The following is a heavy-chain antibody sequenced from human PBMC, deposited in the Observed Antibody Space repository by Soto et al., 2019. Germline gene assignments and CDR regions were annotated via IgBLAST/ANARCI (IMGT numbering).Heavy chain of an antibody. CDR1: GGTFRSYA. CDR2: IIPMFDTA. J-gene: IGHJ6*02. V-gene: IGHV1-69*15. CDR3: ARERVVQVYAGYSYYAMDA. Sequence: QVQLVQSGAEVKKPGSSVKVSCKASGGTFRSYATSWVRQAPGQGLEWMGKIIPMFDTANYAQKFQGRVTSTADESMSTAYMELSSLRSEDTAVYYCARERVVQVYAGYSYYAMDAWGQGTTVTVSS. D-gene: IGHD2-8*01.